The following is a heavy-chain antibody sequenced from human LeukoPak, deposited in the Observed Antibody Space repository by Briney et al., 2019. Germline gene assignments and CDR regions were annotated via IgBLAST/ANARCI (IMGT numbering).Heavy chain of an antibody. CDR2: INHSGST. CDR3: ARGPDFDSLNGFDY. V-gene: IGHV4-34*01. J-gene: IGHJ4*02. CDR1: GGSINGYY. D-gene: IGHD3-22*01. Sequence: SETLSLTCTVSGGSINGYYWSWIRQPQGKGLEWIGEINHSGSTYYNPSLKSRVTTSVDTSKNQFSLKLSSVTAADTAVYYCARGPDFDSLNGFDYWGQGTLVTVSS.